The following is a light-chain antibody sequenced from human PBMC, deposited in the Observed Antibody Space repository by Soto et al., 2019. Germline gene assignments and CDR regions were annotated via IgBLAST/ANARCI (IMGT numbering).Light chain of an antibody. CDR1: QSVLYSSNNKNY. CDR2: WAS. V-gene: IGKV4-1*01. CDR3: QQYYSTPFT. Sequence: DIVMTQSPDSLAVSLGERATINCKSSQSVLYSSNNKNYLAWYQQKPGQPPKLLIYWASTRESGVPDRFSGSGSGTHFTLTTSSLQAEDVAVYYCQQYYSTPFTFGPGTKVDIK. J-gene: IGKJ3*01.